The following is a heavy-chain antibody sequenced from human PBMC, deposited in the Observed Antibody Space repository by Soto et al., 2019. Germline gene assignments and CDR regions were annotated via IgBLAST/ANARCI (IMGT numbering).Heavy chain of an antibody. CDR1: GYTCTGYY. Sequence: ASVKVSCKASGYTCTGYYMHWVRQAPGQGLEWVGWINPNSGGTHHAQKFQGRVTMTRDTSISTAYMELSRLRSGDTAVYYCAGVRSYYDSSGSFDFWGQGTLATVSS. V-gene: IGHV1-2*02. CDR2: INPNSGGT. D-gene: IGHD3-22*01. J-gene: IGHJ4*02. CDR3: AGVRSYYDSSGSFDF.